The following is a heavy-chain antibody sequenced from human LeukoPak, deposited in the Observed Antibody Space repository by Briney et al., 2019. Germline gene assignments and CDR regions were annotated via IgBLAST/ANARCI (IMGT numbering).Heavy chain of an antibody. Sequence: GGSLRLSCAASGFTFSSYAMHWVRQAPGKGLEWVAVISYDGSNKYYADSVKGRFTISRDNSKNALYLQMNSLRAEDTAVYYCAKVRTPIWGGPEFDYWGQGTLVTVSS. CDR1: GFTFSSYA. V-gene: IGHV3-30-3*01. CDR2: ISYDGSNK. D-gene: IGHD3-16*01. CDR3: AKVRTPIWGGPEFDY. J-gene: IGHJ4*02.